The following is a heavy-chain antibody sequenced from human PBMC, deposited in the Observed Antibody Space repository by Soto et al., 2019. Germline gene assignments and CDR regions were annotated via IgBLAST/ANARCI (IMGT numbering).Heavy chain of an antibody. CDR2: IFYTGTT. CDR1: GGSISYNSYY. Sequence: ETLSLTCSVSGGSISYNSYYWGWIRQPPGKGLEWVGGIFYTGTTYYSPSLKDRVTISVDTSKNSFSLNLTSVTAADTAVYFCARLVVVAPVANDWGQGTLATVSS. CDR3: ARLVVVAPVAND. V-gene: IGHV4-39*02. J-gene: IGHJ1*01. D-gene: IGHD5-12*01.